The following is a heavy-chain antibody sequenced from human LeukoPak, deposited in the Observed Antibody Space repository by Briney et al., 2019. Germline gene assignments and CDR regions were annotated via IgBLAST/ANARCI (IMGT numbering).Heavy chain of an antibody. CDR2: IRQDGGVK. CDR3: ARTVVVVVGASDYFDY. D-gene: IGHD2-2*01. V-gene: IGHV3-7*03. J-gene: IGHJ4*02. CDR1: GFTFSSYW. Sequence: GGSLRLSCVASGFTFSSYWMTWVRQAPGKGLEWVANIRQDGGVKYYMDSAKGRFTLSRDNAKSSLYLQMNSLRVEDTAMYFCARTVVVVVGASDYFDYWGQGTLVTVSS.